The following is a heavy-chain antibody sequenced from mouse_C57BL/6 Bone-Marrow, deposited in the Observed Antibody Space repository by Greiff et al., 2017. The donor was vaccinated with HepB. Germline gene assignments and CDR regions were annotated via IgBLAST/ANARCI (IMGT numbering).Heavy chain of an antibody. CDR3: ARNSYGYDGAWFAY. J-gene: IGHJ3*01. D-gene: IGHD2-2*01. V-gene: IGHV2-2*01. CDR1: GFSLTSYG. Sequence: VQGVESGPGLVQPSQSLSITCTVSGFSLTSYGVHWVRQSPGKGLEWLGVLWSGGSTDYNAAFISRLSISKDNSKSQVFFKMNSLQADDTAIYYCARNSYGYDGAWFAYWGQGTLVTVSA. CDR2: LWSGGST.